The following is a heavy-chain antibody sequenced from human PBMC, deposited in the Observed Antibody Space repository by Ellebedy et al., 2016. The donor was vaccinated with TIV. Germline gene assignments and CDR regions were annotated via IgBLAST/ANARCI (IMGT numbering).Heavy chain of an antibody. V-gene: IGHV3-9*01. D-gene: IGHD3-16*02. CDR3: AKVRRYPQPSWYFDL. CDR1: GFTFDDYA. CDR2: ISWNSGSI. J-gene: IGHJ2*01. Sequence: GGSLRLSXAAPGFTFDDYAMHWVRQAPGKGLEWVSGISWNSGSIGYADSVKGRFTISRDNAKNSLYLQMNSLRAEDTALYYCAKVRRYPQPSWYFDLWGRGTLVTVSS.